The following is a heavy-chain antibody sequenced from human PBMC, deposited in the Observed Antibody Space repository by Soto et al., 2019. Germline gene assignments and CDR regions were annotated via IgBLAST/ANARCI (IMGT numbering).Heavy chain of an antibody. J-gene: IGHJ5*01. V-gene: IGHV3-23*01. CDR1: GFSFSTYA. CDR3: AREQCSPLDRYCADGAVDWVGR. Sequence: PGGSLRLSCAASGFSFSTYAMIWVRQAPGKGLEWVSAISVSGATTFYADSLKGRFTISRDNSRDTLYLQMNSLRAEDTAVYFCAREQCSPLDRYCADGAVDWVGRWGRGTLVTVSS. CDR2: ISVSGATT. D-gene: IGHD2-8*01.